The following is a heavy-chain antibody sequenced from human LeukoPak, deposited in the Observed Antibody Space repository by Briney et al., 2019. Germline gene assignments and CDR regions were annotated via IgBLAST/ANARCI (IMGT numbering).Heavy chain of an antibody. CDR1: GFTFSSYG. CDR2: IWYDGSNK. V-gene: IGHV3-33*06. CDR3: AKPPWAVAGTGYWYFDL. J-gene: IGHJ2*01. D-gene: IGHD6-19*01. Sequence: PGGSLRLSCAASGFTFSSYGMHWVRQAPGKGLEWVAVIWYDGSNKYYADSVKGRFTISRDNSKNTLYLQMNSLRAEDTAVYYCAKPPWAVAGTGYWYFDLWGRGTLVTVSS.